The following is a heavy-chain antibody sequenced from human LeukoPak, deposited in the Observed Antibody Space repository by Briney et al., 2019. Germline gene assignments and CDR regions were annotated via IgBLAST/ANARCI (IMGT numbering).Heavy chain of an antibody. CDR1: GFTFSIYW. V-gene: IGHV3-74*01. CDR3: ARGGKGLLFDYYGMDV. J-gene: IGHJ6*02. D-gene: IGHD2-21*01. Sequence: PGGSLRLSCAASGFTFSIYWMHWVRQAPGRGLVWVSRINSDGSSTSYADSVKGRFTISRDNAKNTLYLQMNSLRAEDTAVYYCARGGKGLLFDYYGMDVWGQGTTVTVSS. CDR2: INSDGSST.